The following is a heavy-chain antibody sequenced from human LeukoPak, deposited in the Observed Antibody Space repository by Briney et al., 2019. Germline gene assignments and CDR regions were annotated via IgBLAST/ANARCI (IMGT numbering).Heavy chain of an antibody. J-gene: IGHJ4*02. CDR3: AREDVNVELIPYNFDN. CDR1: GYSITSGYY. V-gene: IGHV4-38-2*02. CDR2: IYHSGRT. D-gene: IGHD1-7*01. Sequence: SETLSLTCTVSGYSITSGYYWGWIRQPPGKGLEWIGSIYHSGRTYNNPSLKSRVTISVDTSKNQFSLKLTSVTAADTAVYYCAREDVNVELIPYNFDNWGQGTLVTVSS.